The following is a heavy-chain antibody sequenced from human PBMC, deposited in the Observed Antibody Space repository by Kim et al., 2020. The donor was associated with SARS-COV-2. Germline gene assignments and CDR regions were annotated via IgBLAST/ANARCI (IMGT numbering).Heavy chain of an antibody. CDR3: LGGYYFDY. J-gene: IGHJ4*02. CDR2: GNGNT. Sequence: GNGNTIYSPTFQGRVTFTTDTSASTAYMELSSLRSEDSAVYYCLGGYYFDYWGQGTLVTVSS. V-gene: IGHV1-3*01. D-gene: IGHD2-15*01.